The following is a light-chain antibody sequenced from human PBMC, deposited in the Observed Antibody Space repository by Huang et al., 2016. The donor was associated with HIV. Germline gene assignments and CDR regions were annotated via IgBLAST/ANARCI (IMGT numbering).Light chain of an antibody. CDR3: QQCDSTPYT. J-gene: IGKJ2*01. CDR1: QSFSSS. Sequence: DIQMTQSPSSLSASVGDRVTISGRSSQSFSSSLNWYQQRPGKAPKLLIYAASSLQSGVPSRFSGSGSGTDFILTINSLQPEDFATYYCQQCDSTPYTFGQGTKLEIK. CDR2: AAS. V-gene: IGKV1-39*01.